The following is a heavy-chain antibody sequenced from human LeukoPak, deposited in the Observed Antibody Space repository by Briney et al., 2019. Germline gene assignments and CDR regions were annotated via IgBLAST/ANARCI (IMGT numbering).Heavy chain of an antibody. Sequence: GGSLRLSCAASGFMFSSNCLSWVRQVPGRGPEWVANVNRDGSETYYLDSVKGRFTISKDNAKNSLYLQMNSLRAEDTALYHCARNNGMDVWGQGTTVIVSS. CDR2: VNRDGSET. J-gene: IGHJ6*02. CDR1: GFMFSSNC. V-gene: IGHV3-7*03. CDR3: ARNNGMDV.